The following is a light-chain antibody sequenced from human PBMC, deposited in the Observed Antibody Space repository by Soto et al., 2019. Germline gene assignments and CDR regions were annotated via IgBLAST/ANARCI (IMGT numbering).Light chain of an antibody. CDR2: GAS. Sequence: EIVMTQSPGNLSLSPGERATLSCRASQSVNSNFLAWYQQKPGQAPRLLIYGASSRATGIPDTFSGSGSGTDFTLTISRLEPGDFAVYYCQQYGTSPWTFGQGTKVDIK. CDR1: QSVNSNF. CDR3: QQYGTSPWT. J-gene: IGKJ1*01. V-gene: IGKV3-20*01.